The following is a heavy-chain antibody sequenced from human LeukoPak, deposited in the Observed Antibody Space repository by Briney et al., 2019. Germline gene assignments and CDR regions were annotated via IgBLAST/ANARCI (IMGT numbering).Heavy chain of an antibody. CDR2: IRSSSSYI. Sequence: GGSLRLSCAASGFTFSSYSMNWVRQAPGKGLEWVSSIRSSSSYIYYADSVKGRFTISRDNAKNSLYLQMNSLRAEDTAVYYCARGNSRMVRGVTNFDYWGQGTLVTVSS. J-gene: IGHJ4*02. CDR1: GFTFSSYS. CDR3: ARGNSRMVRGVTNFDY. D-gene: IGHD3-10*01. V-gene: IGHV3-21*01.